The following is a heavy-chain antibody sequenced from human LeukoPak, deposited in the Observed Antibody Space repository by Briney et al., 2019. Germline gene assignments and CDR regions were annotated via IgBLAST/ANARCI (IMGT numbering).Heavy chain of an antibody. Sequence: SETLSLTCAVYGGSFSGYYWSWIRQPPGKGLEWIGEINHSGSTNYNPSLKSRVTISVDTSKNQSSLKLSSVTAADTAVYYCARRITMIVVASRGAFDIWGQGTMVTVSS. D-gene: IGHD3-22*01. V-gene: IGHV4-34*01. CDR2: INHSGST. CDR3: ARRITMIVVASRGAFDI. J-gene: IGHJ3*02. CDR1: GGSFSGYY.